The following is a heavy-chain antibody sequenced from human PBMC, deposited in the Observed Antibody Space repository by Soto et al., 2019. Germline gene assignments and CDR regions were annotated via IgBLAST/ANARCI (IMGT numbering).Heavy chain of an antibody. Sequence: QVQVVESGGGVVQPGRSLRLSCATSGFAFSNFGMHWVRQVPGKGLEWVAVIWHNGKNKDYADYAKGRFTISRDNSKNIMYLEMNSLRVEDTAIYYCARDPGQDEAMDYWGQGTLVTVSS. CDR3: ARDPGQDEAMDY. J-gene: IGHJ4*02. CDR2: IWHNGKNK. V-gene: IGHV3-33*04. CDR1: GFAFSNFG.